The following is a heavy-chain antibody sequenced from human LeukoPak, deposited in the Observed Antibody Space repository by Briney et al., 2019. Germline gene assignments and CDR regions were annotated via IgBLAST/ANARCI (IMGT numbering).Heavy chain of an antibody. J-gene: IGHJ4*02. CDR3: ASLTMMDFGY. D-gene: IGHD3-22*01. CDR2: ITGSGDGP. V-gene: IGHV3-23*01. CDR1: GFTFSNYA. Sequence: GGSLRLSCTASGFTFSNYAMSWVRQAPGQGLEWVSAITGSGDGPYYAASVKGRFTISRDNSRNTLFLQMSSLRAEDTAVYYCASLTMMDFGYWGQGTLVTVSS.